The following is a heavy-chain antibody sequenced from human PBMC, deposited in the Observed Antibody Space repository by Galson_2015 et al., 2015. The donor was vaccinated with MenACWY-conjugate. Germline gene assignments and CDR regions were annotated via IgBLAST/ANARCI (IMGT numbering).Heavy chain of an antibody. CDR1: GLTFSTDW. V-gene: IGHV3-74*01. D-gene: IGHD1-26*01. Sequence: SLRLSCAASGLTFSTDWMHWVRQAPGKGLVWVSRINSDGRSTSYADSVKGRFTISRDNAKNTLYLQMNSLRAEDTAVYYCARLGGNYRTTSHFDYWGQGTLVTVSS. CDR2: INSDGRST. J-gene: IGHJ4*02. CDR3: ARLGGNYRTTSHFDY.